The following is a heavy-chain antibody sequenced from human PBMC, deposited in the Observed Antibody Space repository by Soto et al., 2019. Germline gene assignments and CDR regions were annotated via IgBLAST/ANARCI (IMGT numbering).Heavy chain of an antibody. V-gene: IGHV3-66*01. D-gene: IGHD4-17*01. CDR3: ATRMTTAPY. J-gene: IGHJ4*02. Sequence: EVRLVQSGGGLVQPGGSLRLSCAASLFIVSDNYRSWVRQAPGKGLEWVSLIYSGGGTDYAESVKGRFTISRDNSMNTLYLQMNSLKAEDTGIYYCATRMTTAPYWGQGTVVTVSS. CDR1: LFIVSDNY. CDR2: IYSGGGT.